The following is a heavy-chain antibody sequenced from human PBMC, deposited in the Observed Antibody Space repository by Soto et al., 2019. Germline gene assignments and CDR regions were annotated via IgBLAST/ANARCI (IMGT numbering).Heavy chain of an antibody. CDR2: IYYSWST. J-gene: IGHJ5*02. D-gene: IGHD1-26*01. Sequence: SETLSFTCTVSGGSISSGDYYWSWIRQPPGKYLEWIGYIYYSWSTYYNPSLKSRVTISVDTSKSQFSLKLSSVTAADTPVYYCARDRREELCHDRCGQVPLGTVSS. V-gene: IGHV4-30-4*01. CDR3: ARDRREELCHDR. CDR1: GGSISSGDYY.